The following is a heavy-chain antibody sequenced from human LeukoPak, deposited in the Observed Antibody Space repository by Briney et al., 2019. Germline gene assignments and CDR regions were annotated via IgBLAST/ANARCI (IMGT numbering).Heavy chain of an antibody. CDR1: AFTFSSYA. CDR2: ISASGGST. V-gene: IGHV3-23*01. CDR3: AKGGYSTSDGNFDY. J-gene: IGHJ4*02. Sequence: PGGSLRLSCAASAFTFSSYAMNWVRQAPGKGLEWVSAISASGGSTYYADSVKGRFTISRDNSKNTLYLQINSPRAEDTALYHCAKGGYSTSDGNFDYWGQGTLVTVSS. D-gene: IGHD6-6*01.